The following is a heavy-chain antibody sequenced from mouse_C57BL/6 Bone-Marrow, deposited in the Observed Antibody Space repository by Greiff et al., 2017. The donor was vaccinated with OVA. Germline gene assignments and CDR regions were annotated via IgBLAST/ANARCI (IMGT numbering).Heavy chain of an antibody. J-gene: IGHJ2*01. CDR3: ARHTGYYYGSSRDYFDY. V-gene: IGHV1-85*01. D-gene: IGHD1-1*01. CDR1: GYTFTSYD. Sequence: QVQLKQSGPELVKPGASVKLSCKASGYTFTSYDINWVKQRPGQGLEWIGWIYPRDGSTKYNEKFKGKATLTVDTSSSTAYMELHSLTSEDSAVYFCARHTGYYYGSSRDYFDYWGQGTTLTVSS. CDR2: IYPRDGST.